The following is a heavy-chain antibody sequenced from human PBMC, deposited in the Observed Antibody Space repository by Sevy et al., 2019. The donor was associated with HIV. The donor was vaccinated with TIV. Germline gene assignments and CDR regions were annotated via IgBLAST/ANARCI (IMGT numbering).Heavy chain of an antibody. CDR1: GGSVSSGTYY. Sequence: SETLSLSCSVSGGSVSSGTYYWSWIRQPPGKGLEWIGHIYKTGSTNYKLSLQSRVTISVDTSTNQFSLRLRSVTAADTAVDYCAGVPRGQLWYSGSLGGYYYHMDVWGKGTTVTVSS. D-gene: IGHD3-16*01. CDR2: IYKTGST. J-gene: IGHJ6*03. CDR3: AGVPRGQLWYSGSLGGYYYHMDV. V-gene: IGHV4-61*01.